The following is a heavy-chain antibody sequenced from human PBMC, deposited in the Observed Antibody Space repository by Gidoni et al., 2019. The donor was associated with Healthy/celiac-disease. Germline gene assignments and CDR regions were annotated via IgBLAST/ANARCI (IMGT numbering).Heavy chain of an antibody. J-gene: IGHJ6*02. D-gene: IGHD2-2*01. CDR3: AKDPGYCSSTSCYGYYYYGMDV. V-gene: IGHV3-30*18. CDR2: ISYEGSNK. Sequence: QVQLVESGGGVVQPGRSLRLSCAASGFTFSSYGMHWVRQAPGKGLEGVAVISYEGSNKYYADSVKGRFTISRDNSKNTLYLQMNSLRAEDTAVYYCAKDPGYCSSTSCYGYYYYGMDVWGQGTTVTVSS. CDR1: GFTFSSYG.